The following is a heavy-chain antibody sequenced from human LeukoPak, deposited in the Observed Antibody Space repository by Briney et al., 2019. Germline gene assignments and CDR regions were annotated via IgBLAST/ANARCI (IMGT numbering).Heavy chain of an antibody. CDR2: INWNGGST. Sequence: PGGSLRLSCAASGFTFDDYGMNWVRQAPGKGLEWVSGINWNGGSTGYADSVKGRFTISRDNAKNSLYLQMNSLRAEDTAVYYCARFIAAPYYFDYWGRGTLVTVSS. J-gene: IGHJ4*02. CDR3: ARFIAAPYYFDY. V-gene: IGHV3-20*04. D-gene: IGHD6-13*01. CDR1: GFTFDDYG.